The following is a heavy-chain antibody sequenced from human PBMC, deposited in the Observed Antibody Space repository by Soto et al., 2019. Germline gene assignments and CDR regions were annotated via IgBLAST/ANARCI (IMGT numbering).Heavy chain of an antibody. Sequence: QVQLVQSGAEVKKPGASVKVSCKASGYTFTSYGISWVRQAPGQGLEWMGWISTYNGDTNYAQKLQGRVTMTTDTSTSKAYMELRSLRSDDTAVYYCARVGVDFWSAYYGYYFDYWGQGTLVTVSS. CDR3: ARVGVDFWSAYYGYYFDY. D-gene: IGHD3-3*01. CDR2: ISTYNGDT. CDR1: GYTFTSYG. J-gene: IGHJ4*02. V-gene: IGHV1-18*01.